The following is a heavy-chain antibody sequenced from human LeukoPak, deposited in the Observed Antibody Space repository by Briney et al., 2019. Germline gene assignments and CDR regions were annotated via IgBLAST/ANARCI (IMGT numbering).Heavy chain of an antibody. CDR3: AREVSRGFDY. V-gene: IGHV1-69*13. D-gene: IGHD5/OR15-5a*01. CDR1: GYTLTELS. CDR2: IIPIFGTA. Sequence: SVKVSCKVSGYTLTELSMHWVRQAPGQGLEWMGGIIPIFGTANYAQKFQGRVTITADESTSTAYMELSSLRSEDTAVYYCAREVSRGFDYWGQGTLVTVSS. J-gene: IGHJ4*02.